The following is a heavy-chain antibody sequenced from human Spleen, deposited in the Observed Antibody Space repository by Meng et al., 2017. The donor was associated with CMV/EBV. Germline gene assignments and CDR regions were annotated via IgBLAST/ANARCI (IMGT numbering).Heavy chain of an antibody. J-gene: IGHJ6*02. CDR1: GGTFNNYA. Sequence: SVKVSCKASGGTFNNYAISWVRQAPGQGLEWMGGIIPIFVTPNYAQKFQGRVTISTDESTTTAYMELSSLRSEDTAVYYCAAGRPMDVWGQGTTVTVSS. CDR2: IIPIFVTP. CDR3: AAGRPMDV. V-gene: IGHV1-69*05.